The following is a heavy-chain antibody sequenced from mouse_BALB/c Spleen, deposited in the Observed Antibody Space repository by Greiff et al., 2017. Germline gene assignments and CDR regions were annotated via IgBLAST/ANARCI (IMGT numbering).Heavy chain of an antibody. D-gene: IGHD2-4*01. J-gene: IGHJ3*01. CDR2: INPSTGYT. CDR3: ALYYDYLFAY. V-gene: IGHV1-7*01. Sequence: VQLQQSGAELAKPGASVKMSCKASGYTFTSYWMHWVKQRPGQGLEWIGYINPSTGYTEYNQKFKDKATLTADKSSSTAYMQLSSLTSEDSAVYYCALYYDYLFAYWGQGTLVTVSA. CDR1: GYTFTSYW.